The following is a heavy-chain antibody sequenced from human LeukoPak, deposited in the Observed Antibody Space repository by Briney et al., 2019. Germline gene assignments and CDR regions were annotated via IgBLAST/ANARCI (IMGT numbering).Heavy chain of an antibody. CDR3: ARAAAYYYDSSGYYGFFDY. J-gene: IGHJ4*02. CDR1: GFTFSSYS. CDR2: ISSSSSYI. Sequence: GGSLRLSCAASGFTFSSYSMNWVRQAPGKGLEWVSSISSSSSYIYYADSVKGRFTISRDNAKNSLYLQMNSLRAEDTAVYYCARAAAYYYDSSGYYGFFDYWGQGTLVTVSS. D-gene: IGHD3-22*01. V-gene: IGHV3-21*01.